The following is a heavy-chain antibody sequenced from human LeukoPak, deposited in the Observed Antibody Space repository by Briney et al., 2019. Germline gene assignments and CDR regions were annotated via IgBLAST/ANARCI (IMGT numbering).Heavy chain of an antibody. Sequence: PSETLSLTCTVSGGSLSNYYWSWIRQPPGKGLEWIGYIYYSGSTNYNPSLKGRVTISVDTSKNQFSLKLSSVTAADTAVYYCVRHLSPYYYCYMDVWGKGTTVTVSS. CDR3: VRHLSPYYYCYMDV. V-gene: IGHV4-59*08. CDR1: GGSLSNYY. D-gene: IGHD5/OR15-5a*01. J-gene: IGHJ6*03. CDR2: IYYSGST.